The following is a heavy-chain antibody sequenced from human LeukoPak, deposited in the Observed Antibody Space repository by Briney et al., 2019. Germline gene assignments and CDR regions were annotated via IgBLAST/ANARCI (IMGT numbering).Heavy chain of an antibody. V-gene: IGHV1-46*01. CDR1: GYTFTIYY. CDR3: ARARFLSGWYGDDY. Sequence: ASVKVSCKASGYTFTIYYIHWVRQAPGQGLEWMGIINPSGGSTSYAQKFQGRVTMTRDTSTSTVYIELSSLRSDDTAVYYCARARFLSGWYGDDYWGQGTLVTVSS. J-gene: IGHJ4*02. D-gene: IGHD6-19*01. CDR2: INPSGGST.